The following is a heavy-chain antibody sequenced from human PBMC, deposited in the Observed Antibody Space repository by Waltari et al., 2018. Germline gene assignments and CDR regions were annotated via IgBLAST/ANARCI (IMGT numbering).Heavy chain of an antibody. D-gene: IGHD6-6*01. CDR1: GGSISSGSYY. CDR3: ARGGSSSKNYYYYYGMDV. Sequence: QVQLQESGPGLVKPSQTLSLTCTVSGGSISSGSYYWSWIRQPAGRGREWIGRIYTSGGTNYNPARKSRVTISVDTSKNQFSLKLSSVTAADTAVYYCARGGSSSKNYYYYYGMDVWGQGTTVTVSS. CDR2: IYTSGGT. J-gene: IGHJ6*02. V-gene: IGHV4-61*02.